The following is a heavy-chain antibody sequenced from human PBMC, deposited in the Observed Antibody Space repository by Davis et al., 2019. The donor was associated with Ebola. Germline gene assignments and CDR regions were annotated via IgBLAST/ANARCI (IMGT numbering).Heavy chain of an antibody. CDR3: AGSPGDMGAVVIPPFDY. D-gene: IGHD3-22*01. Sequence: MPSETLSLTCTVSGGSISSYYWSWIRQPPGKGLEWIGYIYYSGSTNYNPSLKSRVTISVDTSKNQFSLKLSSVTAADTAVYYCAGSPGDMGAVVIPPFDYWGQGTLVTVSS. CDR1: GGSISSYY. CDR2: IYYSGST. J-gene: IGHJ4*02. V-gene: IGHV4-59*01.